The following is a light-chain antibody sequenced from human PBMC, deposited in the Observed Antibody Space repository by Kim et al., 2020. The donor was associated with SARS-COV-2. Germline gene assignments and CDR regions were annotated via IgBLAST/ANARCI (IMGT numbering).Light chain of an antibody. CDR1: QNIGFY. CDR2: AAS. J-gene: IGKJ2*03. Sequence: DIEMTQSPSSLSASVGDRVTITCRASQNIGFYLNWYQQKPGKAPKLLIYAASSLKSEVPSRFSGSGSGTDFTLTISSLQPEDFALYYCQQSYNVPRYSFGQGNKLEI. V-gene: IGKV1-39*01. CDR3: QQSYNVPRYS.